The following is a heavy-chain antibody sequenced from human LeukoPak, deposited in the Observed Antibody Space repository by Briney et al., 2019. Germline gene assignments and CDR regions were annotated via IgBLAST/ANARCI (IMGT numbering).Heavy chain of an antibody. CDR3: ARGGGNYQGVDNWFDP. J-gene: IGHJ5*02. D-gene: IGHD3-3*01. CDR1: GFTFSSYE. CDR2: ISSSSSYI. Sequence: PGGSLRLSCAGSGFTFSSYEMNWVRQAPGKGLEWVSSISSSSSYIYYSDSVKGRFTISRDNAKNSLYLQMNSLRAEDTAVYYCARGGGNYQGVDNWFDPWGQGTLVTVSS. V-gene: IGHV3-21*01.